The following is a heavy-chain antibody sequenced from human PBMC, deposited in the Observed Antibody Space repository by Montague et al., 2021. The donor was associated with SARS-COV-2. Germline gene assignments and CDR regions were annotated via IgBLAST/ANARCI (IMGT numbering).Heavy chain of an antibody. CDR3: ARAAPWSFRDILTGYYYYYYGMDV. V-gene: IGHV4-31*03. J-gene: IGHJ6*02. D-gene: IGHD3-9*01. CDR2: IYYSGST. CDR1: GGSISSGGYY. Sequence: TLSLTCTVSGGSISSGGYYWSWIRQHPGKGLEWIGYIYYSGSTYYNPSLKSRVTISVDTSKNQFSLKLSSVTAADTAVYYCARAAPWSFRDILTGYYYYYYGMDVWGQGTTVTVS.